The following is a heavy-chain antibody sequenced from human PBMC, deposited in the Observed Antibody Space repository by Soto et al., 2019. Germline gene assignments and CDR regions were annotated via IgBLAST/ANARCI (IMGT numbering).Heavy chain of an antibody. V-gene: IGHV1-69*01. CDR1: GGTFSSYA. J-gene: IGHJ6*02. D-gene: IGHD2-2*01. CDR2: IIPIFATA. Sequence: QVQLVQFGAEVKKPGSSVKVSCKASGGTFSSYAISWVRQAPGQGLEWMGGIIPIFATANYAQKFQGRVMITGDESTSTAYMELSSLRSEDTAVYYCARSVSFRYQLRKRGMDVWGQGTTVTVSS. CDR3: ARSVSFRYQLRKRGMDV.